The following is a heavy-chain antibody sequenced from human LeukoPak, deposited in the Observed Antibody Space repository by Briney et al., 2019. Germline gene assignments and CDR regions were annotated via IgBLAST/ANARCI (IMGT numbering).Heavy chain of an antibody. Sequence: GGSLRRSGAASGFTFSSYWMSWVPQAPGKGLEWVANIKQDGSEKYYLDSVKGRFTISRDNDKNSLYLHMNSLRAAETAVYYCERGETTVNNWGQGTLVTVSS. CDR3: ERGETTVNN. J-gene: IGHJ4*02. CDR2: IKQDGSEK. D-gene: IGHD4-17*01. V-gene: IGHV3-7*03. CDR1: GFTFSSYW.